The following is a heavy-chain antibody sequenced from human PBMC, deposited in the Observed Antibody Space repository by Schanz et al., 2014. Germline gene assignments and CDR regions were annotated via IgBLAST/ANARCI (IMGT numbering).Heavy chain of an antibody. CDR1: GFTFDDYA. CDR2: ISWNSGYI. V-gene: IGHV3-9*01. D-gene: IGHD1-20*01. Sequence: EVQLVESGGGLVQPGRSLRLSCAASGFTFDDYAMHWVRQAPGKGLEWVSGISWNSGYIAYADSVKGRFTISRDNAKNFLYLQMNSLRPEDTAFYYCAKGQITGTTGYFDGWGQGTLVTVSS. CDR3: AKGQITGTTGYFDG. J-gene: IGHJ4*02.